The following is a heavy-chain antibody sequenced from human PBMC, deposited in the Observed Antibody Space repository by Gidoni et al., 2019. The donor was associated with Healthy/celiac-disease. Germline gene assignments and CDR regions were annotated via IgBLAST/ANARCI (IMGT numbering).Heavy chain of an antibody. Sequence: QVQLVESGGGVVPPGRSPSLSCAASGLTFSRYGMQWVRQATGKGLGWVAVISYDGRKKYYADSVKCRFTISRDNCKNTLYLQMNSLRPEDKAVYYGAKDGRYSSGWYLDYWGQGPLVTVSS. CDR2: ISYDGRKK. J-gene: IGHJ4*02. V-gene: IGHV3-30*18. CDR1: GLTFSRYG. D-gene: IGHD6-19*01. CDR3: AKDGRYSSGWYLDY.